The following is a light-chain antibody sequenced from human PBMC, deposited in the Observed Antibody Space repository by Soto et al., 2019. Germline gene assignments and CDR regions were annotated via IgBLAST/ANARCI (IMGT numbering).Light chain of an antibody. J-gene: IGKJ1*01. CDR1: QSISSL. V-gene: IGKV1-5*03. Sequence: DIQMTQSPSTLSASVGDRVTTTCRASQSISSLLAWYQQKPGKAPKFLIYKASTLQSGVPSRFSGSGSGTEFTLTITSLQPDDFATYYCHQYYSFPRTFGQGTKVDIK. CDR2: KAS. CDR3: HQYYSFPRT.